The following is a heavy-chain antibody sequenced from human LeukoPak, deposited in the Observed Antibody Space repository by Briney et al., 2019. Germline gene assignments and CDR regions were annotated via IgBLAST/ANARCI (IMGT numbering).Heavy chain of an antibody. V-gene: IGHV3-7*01. CDR1: GFSFSSYW. D-gene: IGHD5-18*01. CDR3: AREGYISGYGVIDY. Sequence: GGSLRLSCAASGFSFSSYWMGWVRQAPGKGLEWVANIKRDGSEKYYVDSVKGRFTISRDNAKSSLYLQMNSLRAEDMAVYYCAREGYISGYGVIDYWGQGTLVTVSS. CDR2: IKRDGSEK. J-gene: IGHJ4*02.